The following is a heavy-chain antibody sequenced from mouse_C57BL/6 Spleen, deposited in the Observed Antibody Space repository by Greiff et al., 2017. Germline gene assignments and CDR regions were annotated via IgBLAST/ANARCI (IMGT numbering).Heavy chain of an antibody. CDR3: ARDNHYDYDGSCYAMDY. J-gene: IGHJ4*01. Sequence: EVQLMESGGGLVKPGGSLKLSCAASGFTFSSYAMSWVRQTPEKRLEWVATISDGGSYTYYPDNVKGRFTISRDNAKNNLYLQMSHLKSENTAMYECARDNHYDYDGSCYAMDYWGQGTSVTVSS. CDR1: GFTFSSYA. D-gene: IGHD1-1*01. CDR2: ISDGGSYT. V-gene: IGHV5-4*01.